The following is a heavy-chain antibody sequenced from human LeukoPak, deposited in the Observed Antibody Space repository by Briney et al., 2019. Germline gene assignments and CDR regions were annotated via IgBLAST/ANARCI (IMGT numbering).Heavy chain of an antibody. CDR3: ARDFGDYTLGYYGMDV. V-gene: IGHV3-48*02. CDR1: GFTFSSYS. Sequence: PGGSLRLSCAASGFTFSSYSMNWVRQAPGKRLEWVSYISSSSSTIYYADSVKGRFTISRDNAKNSLYLQMNSLRDEDTAVYYCARDFGDYTLGYYGMDVWGQGTTVTVSS. CDR2: ISSSSSTI. D-gene: IGHD4-17*01. J-gene: IGHJ6*02.